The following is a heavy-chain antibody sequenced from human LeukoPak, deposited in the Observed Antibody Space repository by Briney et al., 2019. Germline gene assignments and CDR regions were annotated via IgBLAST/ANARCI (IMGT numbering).Heavy chain of an antibody. D-gene: IGHD2-15*01. CDR2: IYYSGST. CDR3: ARDRRGYCSGGSCYSGVDY. Sequence: SETLSLTCTVSSNSISSGYYWGWIRQPPGKGLEWIGSIYYSGSTYYNPSLKSRVTISVDTSKNQFSLKLSSVTAADTAVYYCARDRRGYCSGGSCYSGVDYWGQGTLVTVSS. CDR1: SNSISSGYY. V-gene: IGHV4-38-2*02. J-gene: IGHJ4*02.